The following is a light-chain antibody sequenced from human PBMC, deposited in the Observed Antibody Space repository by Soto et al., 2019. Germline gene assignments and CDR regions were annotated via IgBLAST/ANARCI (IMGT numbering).Light chain of an antibody. Sequence: QSVLTQPPSASGTPGQRVTISCSGSSSNIGSNSVNWYQQLPGTAPKLLIYSNDRRPSGVTDRFSGSKSGTSASLAISGLQSEDEADYYCAAWDDSLNGYVFGTGTKVTVL. CDR1: SSNIGSNS. CDR3: AAWDDSLNGYV. J-gene: IGLJ1*01. CDR2: SND. V-gene: IGLV1-44*01.